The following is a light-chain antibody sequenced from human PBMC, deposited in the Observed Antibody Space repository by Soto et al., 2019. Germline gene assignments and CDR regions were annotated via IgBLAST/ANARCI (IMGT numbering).Light chain of an antibody. V-gene: IGLV6-57*01. CDR3: QSYDATNQE. Sequence: NFMLTQPHSVSESPGKTVIISCTRSSGSIASNYVQWYQQRPGSSPTTVIYEDNQRPSGVPDRFSGSIDSSSNSASLTISGVETEDEADYYCQSYDATNQEFGGGTKLTVL. CDR2: EDN. J-gene: IGLJ3*02. CDR1: SGSIASNY.